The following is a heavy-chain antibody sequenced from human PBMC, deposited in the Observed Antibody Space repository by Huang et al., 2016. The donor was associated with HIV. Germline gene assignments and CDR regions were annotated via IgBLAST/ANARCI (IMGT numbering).Heavy chain of an antibody. CDR3: ARAADSSGYDVYYFDY. V-gene: IGHV3-7*01. D-gene: IGHD3-22*01. J-gene: IGHJ4*02. CDR2: RKQEGSEK. Sequence: EVQLVESGGGLVQPGGSLRLSCAASGFTFSSYWMSWVRQAPGKGLEWVANRKQEGSEKDYVESVKGRFTSARDNAKNSLYLQMNSLRAEDTAVYYCARAADSSGYDVYYFDYWGQGTLVTVSS. CDR1: GFTFSSYW.